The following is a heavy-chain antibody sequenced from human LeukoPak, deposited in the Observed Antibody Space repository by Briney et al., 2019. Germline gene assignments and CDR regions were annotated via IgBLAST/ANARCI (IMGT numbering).Heavy chain of an antibody. J-gene: IGHJ4*02. CDR3: ATSAGEPVLRYFDWLRFFDY. CDR2: IIPIFGTA. D-gene: IGHD3-9*01. V-gene: IGHV1-69*13. Sequence: ASVKVSCKASRGTFSSYAISWVRQAPGQGLEWMGGIIPIFGTANYAQKFQGRVTITADESTSTAYMELSSLRSEDTAVYYCATSAGEPVLRYFDWLRFFDYWGQGTLVTVSS. CDR1: RGTFSSYA.